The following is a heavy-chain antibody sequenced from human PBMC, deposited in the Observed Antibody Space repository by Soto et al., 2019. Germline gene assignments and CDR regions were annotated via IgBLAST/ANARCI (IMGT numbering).Heavy chain of an antibody. CDR2: ISAYNGNT. J-gene: IGHJ5*02. Sequence: QVQLVQSGAEVKKPGASVKVSCKASGYTFTSYGISWVRQAPGRGLEWMGWISAYNGNTNYAQKLQGRVTMTTDTSTSTAYMERRSLRSDDTAVYYCASRGPLDDSGWPEGFDPWGQGTLVTVSS. CDR1: GYTFTSYG. D-gene: IGHD5-12*01. V-gene: IGHV1-18*04. CDR3: ASRGPLDDSGWPEGFDP.